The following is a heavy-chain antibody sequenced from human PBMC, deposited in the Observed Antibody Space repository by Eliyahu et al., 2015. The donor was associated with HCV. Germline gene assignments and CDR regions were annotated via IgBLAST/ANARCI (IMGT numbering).Heavy chain of an antibody. V-gene: IGHV1-18*01. Sequence: QVQLVQSGAEVKKPGASVKVSCXASGYTFTSYGIXRGPQGPGQGLVWMGWSSAYNGNTNYAQKLQGRVTMTTDTSTSTAYMELRSLRSDDTAVYYCARAGGGYEFLYWGQGTLVTVSS. CDR2: SSAYNGNT. J-gene: IGHJ4*02. D-gene: IGHD5-12*01. CDR3: ARAGGGYEFLY. CDR1: GYTFTSYG.